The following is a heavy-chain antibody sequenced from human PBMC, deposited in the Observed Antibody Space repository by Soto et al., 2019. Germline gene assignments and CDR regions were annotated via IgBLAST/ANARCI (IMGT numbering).Heavy chain of an antibody. CDR1: GYTFTSYY. Sequence: ASVKVSCKASGYTFTSYYMHWLRQSPGQGLEWMGIINPSGGSTSYAQKFQGRVTMTRDTSTSTVYMELSSLRSEDTAVYYCARGRPYDFWSGYYTQSRPRIFDYWGQGTLVTVSS. CDR2: INPSGGST. D-gene: IGHD3-3*01. CDR3: ARGRPYDFWSGYYTQSRPRIFDY. V-gene: IGHV1-46*01. J-gene: IGHJ4*02.